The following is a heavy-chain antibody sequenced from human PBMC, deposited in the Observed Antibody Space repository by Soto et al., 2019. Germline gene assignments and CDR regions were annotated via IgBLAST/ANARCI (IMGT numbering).Heavy chain of an antibody. J-gene: IGHJ4*02. D-gene: IGHD6-6*01. CDR1: GGSISSSSYY. CDR2: IYYSGST. CDR3: ARARRDSSSFRDFDY. V-gene: IGHV4-39*07. Sequence: SETLSLTCTVSGGSISSSSYYWGWIRQPPGKGLEWIGSIYYSGSTYYNPSLKSRVTISVDTSKNQFSLKLSSVTAADTAVYYCARARRDSSSFRDFDYWGQGTLVTVSS.